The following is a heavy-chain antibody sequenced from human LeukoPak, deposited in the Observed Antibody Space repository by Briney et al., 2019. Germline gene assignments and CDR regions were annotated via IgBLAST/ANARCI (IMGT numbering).Heavy chain of an antibody. CDR2: LSPNSGDT. J-gene: IGHJ4*02. CDR1: GYTFTGYY. D-gene: IGHD6-13*01. CDR3: ARATDISSWYLAY. V-gene: IGHV1-2*02. Sequence: GASVKVSCKASGYTFTGYYMHWVRQAPGQELEWMGWLSPNSGDTKFAQKFQGRDTMTRDTSISTAYMELSSLRSDHTAVYYCARATDISSWYLAYWGQGTLVTVSS.